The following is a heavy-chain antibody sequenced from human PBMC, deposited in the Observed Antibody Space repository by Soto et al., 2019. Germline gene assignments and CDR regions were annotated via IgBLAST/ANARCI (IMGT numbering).Heavy chain of an antibody. CDR3: ARDRRYYDCGDCMDV. CDR1: GFTVSSNY. J-gene: IGHJ6*03. D-gene: IGHD3-3*01. V-gene: IGHV3-66*01. CDR2: IYSGGST. Sequence: PGGSLRLSCAASGFTVSSNYMSWVRQAPGKGLEWVSVIYSGGSTYSADSVKGRFTISRDNSKNTLYLQLNSLRAEDTAVYYCARDRRYYDCGDCMDVWGKGTTVTVCS.